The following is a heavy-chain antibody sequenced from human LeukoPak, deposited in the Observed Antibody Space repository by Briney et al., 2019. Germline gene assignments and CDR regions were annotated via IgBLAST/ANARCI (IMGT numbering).Heavy chain of an antibody. CDR3: ARDYGVVGRFDP. V-gene: IGHV3-7*01. CDR1: GFTFSSYW. D-gene: IGHD3-3*01. J-gene: IGHJ5*02. Sequence: GGYLRLYCAASGFTFSSYWMSWVRQAPGKGLEWVANIKQDGSEKYYVDSVKGRFTIFRDNAKNSLYLQMDSLRAEDTAMYYCARDYGVVGRFDPWGQGTLVTVSS. CDR2: IKQDGSEK.